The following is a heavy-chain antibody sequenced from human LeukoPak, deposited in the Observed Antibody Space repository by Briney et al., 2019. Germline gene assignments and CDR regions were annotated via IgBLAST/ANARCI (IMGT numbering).Heavy chain of an antibody. D-gene: IGHD4-17*01. Sequence: GGSLRLSCAASGFTFSSYAMSWVRQAPGKGLEWVSSISGSGGRTHYTDSVKGRFTTSRDNSKNTLYLQMNSLRAEDTAVYYCATPPTVTRNYWGQGTLVTVSS. J-gene: IGHJ4*02. CDR1: GFTFSSYA. V-gene: IGHV3-23*01. CDR3: ATPPTVTRNY. CDR2: ISGSGGRT.